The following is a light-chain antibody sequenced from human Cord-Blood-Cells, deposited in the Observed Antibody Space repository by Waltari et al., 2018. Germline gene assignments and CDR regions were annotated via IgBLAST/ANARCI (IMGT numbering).Light chain of an antibody. Sequence: QSALTQPASVSGSPGQSITISCTGTSRDAGGYNYVSWYQQHPGKAPKLMIYEVSNRPSGVSNRFSGSKSGNTASLTISGLQAEDEADYYCSSYTSSSTVFGTGTKVTVL. J-gene: IGLJ1*01. CDR1: SRDAGGYNY. CDR2: EVS. V-gene: IGLV2-14*01. CDR3: SSYTSSSTV.